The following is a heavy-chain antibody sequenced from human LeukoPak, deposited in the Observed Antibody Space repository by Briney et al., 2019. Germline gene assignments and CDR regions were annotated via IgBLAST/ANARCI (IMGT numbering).Heavy chain of an antibody. CDR2: INHSGST. D-gene: IGHD6-13*01. CDR3: ARLSEQQLTYYYYYMDV. Sequence: PSETLSLTCAVYGGSFSGYYWSWIRQPPGKGLEWIGEINHSGSTNYNPSLKSRVTISVDTSKNQFSLKLSSVTAADTAVYYCARLSEQQLTYYYYYMDVWGKGTTVTISS. V-gene: IGHV4-34*01. CDR1: GGSFSGYY. J-gene: IGHJ6*03.